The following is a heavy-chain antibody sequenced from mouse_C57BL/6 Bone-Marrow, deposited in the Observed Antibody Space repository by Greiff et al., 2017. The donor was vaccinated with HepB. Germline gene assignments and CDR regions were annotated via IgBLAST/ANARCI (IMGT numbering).Heavy chain of an antibody. Sequence: VQLQQPGAELVKPGASVKLSCKASGYTFTSYWMHWVKQRPGQGLEWIGMIHPNSGSTNYNEKFKSKATLTVDKSSSTVYMQLSSLTSEDSAVYYCAHSNSYAMDYWGQGTSVTVSS. CDR1: GYTFTSYW. CDR2: IHPNSGST. CDR3: AHSNSYAMDY. D-gene: IGHD2-5*01. V-gene: IGHV1-64*01. J-gene: IGHJ4*01.